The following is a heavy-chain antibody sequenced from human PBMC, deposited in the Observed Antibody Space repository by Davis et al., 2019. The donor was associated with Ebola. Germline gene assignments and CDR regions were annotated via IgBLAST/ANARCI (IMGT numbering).Heavy chain of an antibody. J-gene: IGHJ5*02. CDR1: GGSISSFNW. CDR2: IYHSGST. D-gene: IGHD2-21*01. Sequence: MPSETLSLTCVVSGGSISSFNWWTWVRQSPGKGRAWSGEIYHSGSTNYNPSLKSRVTISIDKSKNHFSLKLSSVTAADTAVYYCARILWYPSSGGGFDPWGQGTLVTVSS. V-gene: IGHV4-4*02. CDR3: ARILWYPSSGGGFDP.